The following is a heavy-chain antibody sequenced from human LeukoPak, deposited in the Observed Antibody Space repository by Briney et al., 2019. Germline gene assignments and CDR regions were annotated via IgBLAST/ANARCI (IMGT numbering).Heavy chain of an antibody. CDR2: ISFDGSNQ. Sequence: GSLRLSCAASGFTFSSYGMHWVRQAPGKGLEWVALISFDGSNQYYADSVKGRFAISIDNSKNTLYLQMNSLRAEDTAVYYCAKPPEVGATVGYFDYWGQGTLVTVSS. V-gene: IGHV3-30*18. CDR3: AKPPEVGATVGYFDY. CDR1: GFTFSSYG. J-gene: IGHJ4*02. D-gene: IGHD1-26*01.